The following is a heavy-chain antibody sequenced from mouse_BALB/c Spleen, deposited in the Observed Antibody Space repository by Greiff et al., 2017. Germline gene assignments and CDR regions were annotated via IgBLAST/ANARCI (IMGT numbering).Heavy chain of an antibody. Sequence: QVQLQQSGPGLVAPSQSLSITCTVSGFSLTGYGVNWVRQPPGKGLEWLGMIWGDGSTDYNSALKSRLSISKDNSKSQVFLKMNSLQTDDTARYYCARESTMITNYYAMDYWGQGTSVTVSS. V-gene: IGHV2-6-7*01. CDR3: ARESTMITNYYAMDY. D-gene: IGHD2-4*01. CDR1: GFSLTGYG. J-gene: IGHJ4*01. CDR2: IWGDGST.